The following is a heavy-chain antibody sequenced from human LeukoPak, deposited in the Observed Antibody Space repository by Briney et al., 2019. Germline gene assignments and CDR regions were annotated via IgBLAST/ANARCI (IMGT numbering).Heavy chain of an antibody. CDR3: TRSFFSYGYFDY. J-gene: IGHJ4*02. CDR1: GFTFSSYA. Sequence: PGASLRLSCAASGFTFSSYAMSWVRQAPGKGLGWVSAISGSGGSTYYADSVKGRFTISRDNSKSTLHLQMNSLRAEDTAVYYCTRSFFSYGYFDYWGQGTLVTVSS. V-gene: IGHV3-23*01. CDR2: ISGSGGST. D-gene: IGHD5-18*01.